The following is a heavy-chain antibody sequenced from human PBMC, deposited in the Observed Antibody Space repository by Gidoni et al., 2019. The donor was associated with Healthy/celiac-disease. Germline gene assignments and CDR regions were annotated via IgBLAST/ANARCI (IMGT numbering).Heavy chain of an antibody. CDR2: INHSGST. J-gene: IGHJ6*02. V-gene: IGHV4-34*01. CDR3: ARDGIQRIGPSYYYYGMDV. CDR1: GGSFSGYY. Sequence: QVQLQQWGAGLLKPSETLSLTCAVYGGSFSGYYWSWIRQPPGKGLEWIGEINHSGSTNYNPSLKSRVTISVDTSKNQFSLKLSSVTAADTAVYYCARDGIQRIGPSYYYYGMDVWGQGTTVTVSS. D-gene: IGHD5-18*01.